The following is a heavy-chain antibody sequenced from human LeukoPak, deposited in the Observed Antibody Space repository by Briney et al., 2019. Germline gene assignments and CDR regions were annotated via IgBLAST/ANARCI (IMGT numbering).Heavy chain of an antibody. CDR2: INHGRST. Sequence: SETLSLTCAVYVGSFSGYYWTWIRQPPGKGLEWIGEINHGRSTNYNPSLKSRVTISLDTSKNQFSLKLSSVTAADTAVYYCARYLPYSSSWYPSYNWFDPWGQGTLVTVSS. CDR1: VGSFSGYY. J-gene: IGHJ5*02. CDR3: ARYLPYSSSWYPSYNWFDP. V-gene: IGHV4-34*01. D-gene: IGHD6-13*01.